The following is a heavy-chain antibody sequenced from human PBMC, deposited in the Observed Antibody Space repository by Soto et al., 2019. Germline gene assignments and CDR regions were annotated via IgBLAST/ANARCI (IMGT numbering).Heavy chain of an antibody. Sequence: QVQLQESGPGLVKPSQTLSLTCTVSGGSISSGGYYWSWIRQHPGKGLEWMGYIYYSGSTYYNPSLKSRVTLSVDTSKNQFSLKLSSVTAADTAVYYCAGYCSSTSCYTGTDYWGQGTLVTVSS. V-gene: IGHV4-31*03. CDR2: IYYSGST. D-gene: IGHD2-2*02. J-gene: IGHJ4*02. CDR1: GGSISSGGYY. CDR3: AGYCSSTSCYTGTDY.